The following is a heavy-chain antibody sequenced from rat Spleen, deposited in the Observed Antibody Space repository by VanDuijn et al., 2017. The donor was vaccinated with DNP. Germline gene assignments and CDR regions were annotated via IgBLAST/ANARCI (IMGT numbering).Heavy chain of an antibody. D-gene: IGHD1-12*02. CDR3: ARSNTYYDGTYYYWYFDL. Sequence: EVQLVESGGGLVQPGRSLKLSCAASGFTFSDYYMAWVRQAPTKGLEWVASISYDGGSTYYPDSVKGRFTISRDNAKSTLYLQMDSLRSEDTATYYCARSNTYYDGTYYYWYFDLWGPGTMVTVSS. CDR1: GFTFSDYY. CDR2: ISYDGGST. V-gene: IGHV5-20*01. J-gene: IGHJ1*01.